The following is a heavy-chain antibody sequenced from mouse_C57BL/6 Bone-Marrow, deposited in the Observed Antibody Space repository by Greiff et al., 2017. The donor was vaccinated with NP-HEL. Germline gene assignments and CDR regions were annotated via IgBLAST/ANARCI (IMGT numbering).Heavy chain of an antibody. J-gene: IGHJ1*03. CDR3: ARYYYGSSWDWYFDV. Sequence: QVQLQQPGAELVKPGASVKLSCKASGYTFTSYWMQWVKQRPGQGLEWIGEIDPSDSYTNYNQKFKGKATLTVDTSSSTAYMQLSSLTSEDSAVYYCARYYYGSSWDWYFDVWGTGTTVTVSS. CDR2: IDPSDSYT. V-gene: IGHV1-50*01. CDR1: GYTFTSYW. D-gene: IGHD1-1*01.